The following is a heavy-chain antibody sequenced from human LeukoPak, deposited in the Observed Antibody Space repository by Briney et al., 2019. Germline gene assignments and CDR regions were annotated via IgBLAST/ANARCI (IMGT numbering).Heavy chain of an antibody. Sequence: PSETLSLTCTVSGGSISSYFWSWIRQPAGKGLKWIGRIYSSGSTNYNPSLKSRVTISVDKSSNQFSLNLTSVTAADTAVYYCARDGNGSRAFDFWGQGTLVTVFS. J-gene: IGHJ4*02. CDR2: IYSSGST. CDR1: GGSISSYF. V-gene: IGHV4-4*07. CDR3: ARDGNGSRAFDF. D-gene: IGHD2-15*01.